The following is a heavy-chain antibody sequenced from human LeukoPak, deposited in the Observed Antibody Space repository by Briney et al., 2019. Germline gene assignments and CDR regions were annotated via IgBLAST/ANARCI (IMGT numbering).Heavy chain of an antibody. V-gene: IGHV1-18*01. D-gene: IGHD4-17*01. Sequence: GASVKVSCKASGYTFTSYGISWVRQAPGQGLEWMGWISAYNGNTNYAQKLQGRVTMTTDTSTSTAYMELRSLRSDDTAVYYCARGGLYGDYYYYYYYMDVWGKGTTVTVSS. CDR1: GYTFTSYG. J-gene: IGHJ6*03. CDR2: ISAYNGNT. CDR3: ARGGLYGDYYYYYYYMDV.